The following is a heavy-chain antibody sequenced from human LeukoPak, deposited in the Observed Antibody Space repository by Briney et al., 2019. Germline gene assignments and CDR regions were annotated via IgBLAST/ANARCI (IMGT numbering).Heavy chain of an antibody. D-gene: IGHD3-16*02. CDR3: ARQLSDYDYVWGSYRPPWWFDY. CDR1: GGSISSSSYY. CDR2: LYFSGST. J-gene: IGHJ4*02. Sequence: SETLSLTCTVSGGSISSSSYYWGWIRQPPGKGLGWSGSLYFSGSTYYNPSLKSRVTISVDTSKNQFSLKLSSVTAADTAVYYCARQLSDYDYVWGSYRPPWWFDYWGQGTLVTVSS. V-gene: IGHV4-39*01.